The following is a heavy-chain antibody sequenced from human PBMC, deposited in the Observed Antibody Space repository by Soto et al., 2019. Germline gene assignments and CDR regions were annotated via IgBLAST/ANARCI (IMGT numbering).Heavy chain of an antibody. Sequence: QVQLQESGPGLVKPSETLSLTCTVSGDSITTYYWSWIRQPPGKGLEWIGHIYNSESTNYNPSLKSRVIISVDTSKNQFSLRLSSVTAEDTAMYYCARDGHGGYVKYWGQGTLVTVSS. J-gene: IGHJ4*02. CDR2: IYNSEST. V-gene: IGHV4-59*01. CDR1: GDSITTYY. CDR3: ARDGHGGYVKY. D-gene: IGHD5-12*01.